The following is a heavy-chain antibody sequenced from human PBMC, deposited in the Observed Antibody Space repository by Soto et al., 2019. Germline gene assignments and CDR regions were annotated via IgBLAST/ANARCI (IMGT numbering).Heavy chain of an antibody. Sequence: GASVKVSCKASGYTFTSYGISWVRQAPGQGLEWMGWISAYNGNTNYAQKLQGRVTMTTDTSTSTAYMELRSLRSDDTSVYYCARLYYYDSSGYLSYGMDVWGQGTTVTVSS. D-gene: IGHD3-22*01. J-gene: IGHJ6*02. CDR2: ISAYNGNT. CDR1: GYTFTSYG. V-gene: IGHV1-18*01. CDR3: ARLYYYDSSGYLSYGMDV.